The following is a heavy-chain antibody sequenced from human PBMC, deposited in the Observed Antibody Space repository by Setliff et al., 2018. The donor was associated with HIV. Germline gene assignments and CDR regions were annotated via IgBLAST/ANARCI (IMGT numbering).Heavy chain of an antibody. CDR3: ATSPRGTYYDILSGRPRGWFDP. CDR2: IIPIYGTP. J-gene: IGHJ5*02. Sequence: VSCKASGGTFSSYAITWVRQAPGQGPEWMGGIIPIYGTPNYAQRFQGRVTITADESTSTAYMDLSSLTSDDTAVYYCATSPRGTYYDILSGRPRGWFDPWGQGTLVTVSS. V-gene: IGHV1-69*01. D-gene: IGHD3-9*01. CDR1: GGTFSSYA.